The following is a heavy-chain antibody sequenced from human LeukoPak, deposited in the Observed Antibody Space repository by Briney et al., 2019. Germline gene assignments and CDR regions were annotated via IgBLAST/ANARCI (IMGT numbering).Heavy chain of an antibody. V-gene: IGHV4-39*07. CDR1: GGSISSSSYY. CDR3: ARGDWNYAPKAYFDY. J-gene: IGHJ4*02. D-gene: IGHD1-7*01. Sequence: SETLSLTCTVSGGSISSSSYYWGWIRQPPGKGLECIGEINHSGSTNYNPSLKSRVTISVDTSKNQFSLKLSSVTAADTAVYYCARGDWNYAPKAYFDYWGQGTLVTVSS. CDR2: INHSGST.